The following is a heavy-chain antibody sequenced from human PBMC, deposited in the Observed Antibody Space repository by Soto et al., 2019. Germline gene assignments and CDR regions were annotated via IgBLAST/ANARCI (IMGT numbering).Heavy chain of an antibody. Sequence: EVQLLESGGGLVQPGGSLRLSCAASGFTFSSYAMSWVRQAPGKGLAWVSAISASGGSTYSADSVKGRFTISRDNSKNSLYLQMNSLRAEDTAVYYCAKESPDGDYGYWGQGTLVTVSS. CDR1: GFTFSSYA. V-gene: IGHV3-23*01. CDR2: ISASGGST. D-gene: IGHD4-17*01. CDR3: AKESPDGDYGY. J-gene: IGHJ4*02.